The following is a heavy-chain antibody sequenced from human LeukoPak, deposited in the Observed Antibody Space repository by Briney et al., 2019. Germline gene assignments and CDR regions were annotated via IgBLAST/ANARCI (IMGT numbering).Heavy chain of an antibody. CDR1: GLTFSSYA. CDR2: ISGSGGST. J-gene: IGHJ3*02. Sequence: GGSLRLSCAASGLTFSSYAMSWVRQAPGKGLEWVSAISGSGGSTYYADSVKGRFTISRDNSKNTLYLQMNSLRAEDTAVYYCAASRSSGWYYGAFDIWGQGTMVTVSS. D-gene: IGHD6-19*01. CDR3: AASRSSGWYYGAFDI. V-gene: IGHV3-23*01.